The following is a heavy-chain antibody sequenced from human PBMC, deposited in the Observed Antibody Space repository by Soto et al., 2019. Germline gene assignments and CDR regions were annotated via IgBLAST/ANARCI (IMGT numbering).Heavy chain of an antibody. J-gene: IGHJ4*02. CDR3: AKDAKGASAPYFFDD. Sequence: VQLSESGGGLVKPGGSLRLSCAASGFTFDSYAMSWVRQAPGKGLEWVSALSGSGATTHYADSVKGRFTISRDNSKNTVYLQMNSLRAEDTAVYYCAKDAKGASAPYFFDDWGQGTLVSVSS. CDR1: GFTFDSYA. D-gene: IGHD6-13*01. V-gene: IGHV3-23*01. CDR2: LSGSGATT.